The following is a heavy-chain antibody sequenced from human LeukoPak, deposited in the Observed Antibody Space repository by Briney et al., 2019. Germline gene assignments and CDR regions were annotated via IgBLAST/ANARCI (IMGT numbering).Heavy chain of an antibody. D-gene: IGHD3-22*01. CDR1: GFTFSNYW. Sequence: GSLRLSCEGSGFTFSNYWMSWVRQAPGKGLEWVANIQQHGSETYYGDSVKGRFTISRDNAKNSLYLQMNSLRAEDTAVYYCARDFRAGDSSGYYYWGQGTLVTVSS. CDR2: IQQHGSET. J-gene: IGHJ4*02. CDR3: ARDFRAGDSSGYYY. V-gene: IGHV3-7*01.